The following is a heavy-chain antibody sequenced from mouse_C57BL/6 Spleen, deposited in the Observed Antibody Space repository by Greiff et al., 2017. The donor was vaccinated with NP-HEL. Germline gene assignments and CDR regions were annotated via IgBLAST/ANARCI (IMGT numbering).Heavy chain of an antibody. V-gene: IGHV1-42*01. Sequence: VHVKQSGPELVKPGASVKISCKASGYSFTGYYMNWVKQSPEKSLEWIGEINPSTGGTTYNQKFKAKATLTVDKSSSTAYMQLKSLTSEDSAVYYCASPWDSYAMDYWGQGTSVTVSS. J-gene: IGHJ4*01. D-gene: IGHD4-1*01. CDR3: ASPWDSYAMDY. CDR1: GYSFTGYY. CDR2: INPSTGGT.